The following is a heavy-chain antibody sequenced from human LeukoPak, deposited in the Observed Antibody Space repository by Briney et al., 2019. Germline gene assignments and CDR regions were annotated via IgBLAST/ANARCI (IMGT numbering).Heavy chain of an antibody. Sequence: GGSLRLSCAASGFTFRTNYMSWVRQAPGKGLEWVSEIYSGGTTYYAASVKGRFSISRDTSKNTVYLQMNSLRAEDTAVYYCARDRGGAYDFWSGYYTGYFDYWGQGTLVPVSS. CDR3: ARDRGGAYDFWSGYYTGYFDY. J-gene: IGHJ4*02. D-gene: IGHD3-3*01. CDR1: GFTFRTNY. CDR2: IYSGGTT. V-gene: IGHV3-53*01.